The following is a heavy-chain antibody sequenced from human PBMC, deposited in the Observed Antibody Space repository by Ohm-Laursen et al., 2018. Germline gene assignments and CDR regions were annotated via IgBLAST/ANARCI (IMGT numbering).Heavy chain of an antibody. Sequence: SETLSLTCAVYGGSFSGYYWSWIRQPPGKGLEWIGEINHSGSTNYNPSLKSRVTISVDTSKNQFSLKLSSVTAADTAVYYCARQGHYDSSGYYFAYWGQGILVTVSS. CDR1: GGSFSGYY. V-gene: IGHV4-34*01. D-gene: IGHD3-22*01. J-gene: IGHJ4*02. CDR3: ARQGHYDSSGYYFAY. CDR2: INHSGST.